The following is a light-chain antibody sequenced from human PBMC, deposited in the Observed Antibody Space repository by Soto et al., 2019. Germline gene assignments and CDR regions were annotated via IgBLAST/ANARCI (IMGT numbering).Light chain of an antibody. CDR1: NRSSSSF. CDR3: QQYGDSPLT. V-gene: IGKV3-20*01. Sequence: EIVVTQXPVTLSLXPXDXXTXXXVASNRSSSSFLAWYQQKPGQAPRLLIYGASSRDPGIPDRSSGSGSGTDFTLTISRLEPEDFALYYCQQYGDSPLTFGGGTKVDIK. J-gene: IGKJ4*01. CDR2: GAS.